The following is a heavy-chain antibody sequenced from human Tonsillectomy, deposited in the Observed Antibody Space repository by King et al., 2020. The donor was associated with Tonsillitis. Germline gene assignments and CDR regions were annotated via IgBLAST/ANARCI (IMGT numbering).Heavy chain of an antibody. CDR2: INTNTGNP. D-gene: IGHD3-9*01. Sequence: VQLVESGSELKKPGASVKVSCKASGYTFTSYVMNWVRQAPGQGLEWMGWINTNTGNPTYAQGFTGRIVFSLDTSVSTAYLQISSLKAEDTAVYYCARTYYDILTDAFDIWGQGTMVTVSS. CDR3: ARTYYDILTDAFDI. CDR1: GYTFTSYV. V-gene: IGHV7-4-1*02. J-gene: IGHJ3*02.